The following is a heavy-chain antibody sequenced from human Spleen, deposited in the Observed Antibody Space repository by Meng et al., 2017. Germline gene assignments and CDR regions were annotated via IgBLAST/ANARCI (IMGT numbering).Heavy chain of an antibody. CDR1: EFIFNIYG. CDR2: IWYDGRNI. J-gene: IGHJ4*02. V-gene: IGHV3-33*01. D-gene: IGHD3-22*01. Sequence: LSLTCAASEFIFNIYGMHWVRQAPGKGLEWVAVIWYDGRNIEYADSVKGRFTISRDNSKNTLYLQMNSLRAEDTAVYYCVRGVYYDSSGYYYELNIWGQGTLVTVSS. CDR3: VRGVYYDSSGYYYELNI.